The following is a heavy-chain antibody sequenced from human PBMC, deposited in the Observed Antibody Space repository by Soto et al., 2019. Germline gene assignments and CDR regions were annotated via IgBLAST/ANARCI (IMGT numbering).Heavy chain of an antibody. CDR1: GFSLTTSGVG. CDR2: IYWDDDK. V-gene: IGHV2-5*02. J-gene: IGHJ4*02. Sequence: QITLKESGPTVVKPTETLTLTCTFSGFSLTTSGVGVGWVRQSPGKAPEWLALIYWDDDKRYSTSLNSRLIITKDTSKNQVVLTMATVDTADTATYYCAHRVLRTVFGLVTTTAIYFDFWGPGTPVVVSS. CDR3: AHRVLRTVFGLVTTTAIYFDF. D-gene: IGHD3-3*01.